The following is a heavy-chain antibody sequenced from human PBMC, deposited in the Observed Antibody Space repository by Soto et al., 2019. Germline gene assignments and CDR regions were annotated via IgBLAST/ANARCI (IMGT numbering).Heavy chain of an antibody. V-gene: IGHV3-21*01. Sequence: GGSLRLSCAASGFTFSSYSMNWVRQAPGKGLEWVSSISSSSSYIYYADSVKGRFTISRDNAKNSLYLQMNSLRAEDTAVYYCARSLIAAPQTGYYYGMDVWGQGTTVTVSS. J-gene: IGHJ6*02. CDR1: GFTFSSYS. D-gene: IGHD6-13*01. CDR3: ARSLIAAPQTGYYYGMDV. CDR2: ISSSSSYI.